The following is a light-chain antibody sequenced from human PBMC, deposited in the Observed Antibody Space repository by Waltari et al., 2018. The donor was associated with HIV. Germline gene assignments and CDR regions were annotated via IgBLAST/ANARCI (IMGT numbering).Light chain of an antibody. V-gene: IGKV1-5*03. CDR1: QSISSW. CDR2: KTS. Sequence: EIQMTQSPSTLSAYVGENITINCRASQSISSWLAWYQQKPGKAPKLLIFKTSSLENGVPSRFRGRGSETEFTLTISGLQPEDFATYYCQQYNTFSPYTFGQGTKLEIK. CDR3: QQYNTFSPYT. J-gene: IGKJ2*01.